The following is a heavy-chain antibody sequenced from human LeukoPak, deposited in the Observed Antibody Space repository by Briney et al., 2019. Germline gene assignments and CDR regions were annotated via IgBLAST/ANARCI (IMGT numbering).Heavy chain of an antibody. CDR1: GFTFSSYW. J-gene: IGHJ3*02. V-gene: IGHV3-23*01. CDR3: AKKRDAFDI. Sequence: PGGSLRLSCAASGFTFSSYWMHWVRQAPGKRPEWVSSLTDSGGTTYYVDSVKGRFTISRDNSKNTLYLHMNSLRAEDTAMYYCAKKRDAFDIWGQGTVVAVSS. D-gene: IGHD5-24*01. CDR2: LTDSGGTT.